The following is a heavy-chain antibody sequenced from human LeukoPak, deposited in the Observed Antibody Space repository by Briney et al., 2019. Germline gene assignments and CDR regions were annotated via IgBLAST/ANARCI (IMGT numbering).Heavy chain of an antibody. Sequence: ASVKVSCKASGYTFTGYYMHWVRQAPGQGLEWMGWINPNSGGTNYAQKFQGRVTMTRDTSISTAYMELSRLRSDDTAVYYCARDWGTGDLFPAAFDIWGQGTMVTVSS. J-gene: IGHJ3*02. CDR1: GYTFTGYY. CDR3: ARDWGTGDLFPAAFDI. V-gene: IGHV1-2*02. CDR2: INPNSGGT. D-gene: IGHD7-27*01.